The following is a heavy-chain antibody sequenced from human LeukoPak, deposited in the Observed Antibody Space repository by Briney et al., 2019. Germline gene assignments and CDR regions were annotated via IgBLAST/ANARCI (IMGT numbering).Heavy chain of an antibody. V-gene: IGHV7-4-1*02. Sequence: ASVTVSCTASGYTFTIYAMNWVRQAPGQGLEWMGWINTNTGNPTYAQGFTGRFVFSLDTSVSTAYLQISSLKAEDTAVYYCARGQTHDPYDAFDIWGQGTMVTVSS. D-gene: IGHD1-1*01. CDR3: ARGQTHDPYDAFDI. CDR1: GYTFTIYA. CDR2: INTNTGNP. J-gene: IGHJ3*02.